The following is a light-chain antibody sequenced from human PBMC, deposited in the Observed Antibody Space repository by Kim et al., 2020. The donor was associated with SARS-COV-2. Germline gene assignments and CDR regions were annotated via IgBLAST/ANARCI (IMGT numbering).Light chain of an antibody. V-gene: IGLV3-21*04. Sequence: SYELTQPPSLSVAPGMTARITCGGNNIGRKSVHWYQHKPGQAPVVVIYYDSDRASGIPERFSGSNSGNTATLTIIRVGAGDEADYYCQVWDSSSDHPVFGGGTKVTVL. CDR3: QVWDSSSDHPV. CDR1: NIGRKS. J-gene: IGLJ1*01. CDR2: YDS.